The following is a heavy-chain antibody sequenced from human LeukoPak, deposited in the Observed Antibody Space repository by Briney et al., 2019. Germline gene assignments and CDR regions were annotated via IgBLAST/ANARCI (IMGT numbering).Heavy chain of an antibody. CDR3: ARYPVRIFGVVPFDP. V-gene: IGHV1-2*02. CDR1: GYTFTGYY. J-gene: IGHJ5*02. Sequence: ASVKVSCKASGYTFTGYYMHWVRQAPGQGLEWMGWINPNSGGTNYAQKFQGRVTMTRDTSISTAHMELSRLRSDDTAVYYCARYPVRIFGVVPFDPWGQGTLVTVSS. D-gene: IGHD3-3*01. CDR2: INPNSGGT.